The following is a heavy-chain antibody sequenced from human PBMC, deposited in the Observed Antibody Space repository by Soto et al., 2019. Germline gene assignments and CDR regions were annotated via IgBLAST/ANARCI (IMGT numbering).Heavy chain of an antibody. Sequence: PSETLSLTCAVSAGSISSSNWWSWVRQPPGKGLEWLGEIYHSGSTNYNPSLKSRVTISVDKSNNHFSLKLSSVTAADTAVYYCATLDGYYDTTGQFDYWGQGTLVTVSS. V-gene: IGHV4-4*02. CDR2: IYHSGST. CDR3: ATLDGYYDTTGQFDY. J-gene: IGHJ4*02. CDR1: AGSISSSNW. D-gene: IGHD3-22*01.